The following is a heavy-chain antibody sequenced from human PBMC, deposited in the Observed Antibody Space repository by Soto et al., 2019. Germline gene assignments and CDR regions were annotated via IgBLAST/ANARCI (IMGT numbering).Heavy chain of an antibody. D-gene: IGHD4-17*01. CDR3: ARWAGQVRDYVGPFDY. J-gene: IGHJ4*02. CDR1: GERFTTYG. CDR2: ISTYNTNT. V-gene: IGHV1-18*04. Sequence: QVKLVQSGAEVKNPGASVTVSCKASGERFTTYGISWVRQAPGQGLEWMGWISTYNTNTNYAPKFQGRLLLTTDTSTTTAHMDLRSLRPDDTAVYYCARWAGQVRDYVGPFDYWGQGTLVTVSS.